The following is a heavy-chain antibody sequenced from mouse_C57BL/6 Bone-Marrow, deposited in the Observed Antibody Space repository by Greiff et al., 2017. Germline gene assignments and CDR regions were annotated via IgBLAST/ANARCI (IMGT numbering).Heavy chain of an antibody. Sequence: EVKVVESGGGLVQPGGSLKLSCAASGFTFSDYGMAWVRQAPRKGPEWVAFISNLAYSIYYADTVTGRFTISRENAKNTLYLEMSSLRSEDTAMYYCARSRDYDGYSYAMDYWGQGTSVTVSS. CDR1: GFTFSDYG. CDR2: ISNLAYSI. D-gene: IGHD2-3*01. CDR3: ARSRDYDGYSYAMDY. J-gene: IGHJ4*01. V-gene: IGHV5-15*01.